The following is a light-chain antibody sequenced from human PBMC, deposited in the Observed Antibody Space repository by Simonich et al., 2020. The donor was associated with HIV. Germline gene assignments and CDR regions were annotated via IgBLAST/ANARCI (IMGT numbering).Light chain of an antibody. Sequence: EIVMTQSPATLSVSPGERATLSCRASQSVSSNLAWYQQGPGQAPSLLIYAASTRATGIPARFSGSGSGTEFTLTISSMQSEDFAVYYCQQHNNWPLTFGGGTKVEIK. CDR2: AAS. CDR1: QSVSSN. CDR3: QQHNNWPLT. V-gene: IGKV3-15*01. J-gene: IGKJ4*01.